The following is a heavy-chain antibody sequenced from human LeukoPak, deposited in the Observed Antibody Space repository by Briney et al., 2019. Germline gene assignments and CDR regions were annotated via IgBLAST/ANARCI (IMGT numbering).Heavy chain of an antibody. Sequence: GESLKISCKGSRYTFTSYWIAWVRQMPGKGLEWMGIIYPGDSDTTYSSSFQGQVTISADKSISTAYLQWSSLKASDTAMYYCARRGGRDGYNEGFDYWGQGTLVTVSS. D-gene: IGHD5-24*01. CDR2: IYPGDSDT. V-gene: IGHV5-51*01. CDR1: RYTFTSYW. CDR3: ARRGGRDGYNEGFDY. J-gene: IGHJ4*02.